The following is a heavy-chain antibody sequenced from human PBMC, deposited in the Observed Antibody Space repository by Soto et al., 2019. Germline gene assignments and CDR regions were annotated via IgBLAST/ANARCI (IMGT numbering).Heavy chain of an antibody. CDR1: GGSISSGGYY. V-gene: IGHV4-31*03. Sequence: QVQLQESGPGLVKPSQTLSLTCTVSGGSISSGGYYWSWIRQHPGKGLEWIGYIYYSGSTYYNPSLQRRGTLSVDPSKNQFSLKLSSVAAADTGGYYCARWGVGFGELYRWFDPWGQGTLVTVSS. CDR3: ARWGVGFGELYRWFDP. D-gene: IGHD3-10*01. J-gene: IGHJ5*02. CDR2: IYYSGST.